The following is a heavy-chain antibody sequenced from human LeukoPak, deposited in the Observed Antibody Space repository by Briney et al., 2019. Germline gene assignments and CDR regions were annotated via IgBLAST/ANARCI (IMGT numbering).Heavy chain of an antibody. V-gene: IGHV4-30-4*01. CDR2: IYYSGST. CDR3: AREAYSYINWFDP. D-gene: IGHD5-18*01. Sequence: PSQTLSLTCTVSGGSISSGDYYWSWIRQPPGKGLEWIGYIYYSGSTYYNPSLKSRVTISVDTSKNQFSLKLSSVTAADTAVYYCAREAYSYINWFDPWGQGTLVTVSS. CDR1: GGSISSGDYY. J-gene: IGHJ5*02.